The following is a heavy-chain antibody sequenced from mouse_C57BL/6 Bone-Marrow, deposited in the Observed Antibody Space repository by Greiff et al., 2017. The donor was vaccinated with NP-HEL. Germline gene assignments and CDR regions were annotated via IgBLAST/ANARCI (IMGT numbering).Heavy chain of an antibody. V-gene: IGHV14-1*01. CDR2: IDPEDGDT. CDR1: GFNIKDYY. CDR3: TTYYGSTPYYFDY. J-gene: IGHJ2*01. D-gene: IGHD1-1*01. Sequence: EVQLQQSGAELVRPGASVKLSCTASGFNIKDYYMHWVKQRPEQGLEWIGRIDPEDGDTEYAPKFQGKATMTADTSSNTAYRQLSSLTSEDTAVYYCTTYYGSTPYYFDYWGQGTTLTVSS.